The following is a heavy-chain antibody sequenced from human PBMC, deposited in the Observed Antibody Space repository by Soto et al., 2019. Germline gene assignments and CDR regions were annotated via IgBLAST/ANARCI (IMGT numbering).Heavy chain of an antibody. Sequence: QVQLQESGPGLVKPSGTLSLTCAVSGGSISSSNWWSWVRQPPGKGLEWIGEIYHSGSTNYHPSLKSRVTISVDKSKHQFSLKLSSVTAADTAVYCCARDPIAAVLWRAFDIWGQGTIVTVSS. CDR1: GGSISSSNW. CDR3: ARDPIAAVLWRAFDI. J-gene: IGHJ3*02. CDR2: IYHSGST. V-gene: IGHV4-4*01. D-gene: IGHD6-13*01.